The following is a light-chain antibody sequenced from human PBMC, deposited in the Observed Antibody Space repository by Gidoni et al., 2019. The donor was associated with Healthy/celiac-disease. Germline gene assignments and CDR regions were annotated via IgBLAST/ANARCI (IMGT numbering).Light chain of an antibody. Sequence: EIVMTQSPATLSVSPGERATLSCRASQSVSSNLAWYQQQPGQAPWLLIYGASTRATGIPARFSCSVSGTECTLTISSLQSEDFAVYYCQQYNNWPPNTFGQGTKLEIK. V-gene: IGKV3-15*01. CDR3: QQYNNWPPNT. CDR1: QSVSSN. J-gene: IGKJ2*01. CDR2: GAS.